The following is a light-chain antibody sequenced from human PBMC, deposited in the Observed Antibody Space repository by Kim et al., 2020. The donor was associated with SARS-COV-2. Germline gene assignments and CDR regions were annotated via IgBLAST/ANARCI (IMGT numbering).Light chain of an antibody. CDR2: DVT. J-gene: IGLJ2*01. CDR3: SSYTSSDTLV. Sequence: GQSITISCTVTSSDVGGYDYVSWFQQHPGKAPKLVIFDVTDRPSGVSNRFSGSKSGNTASLTISGLQAEDEADYYCSSYTSSDTLVFGGGTQLTVL. CDR1: SSDVGGYDY. V-gene: IGLV2-14*03.